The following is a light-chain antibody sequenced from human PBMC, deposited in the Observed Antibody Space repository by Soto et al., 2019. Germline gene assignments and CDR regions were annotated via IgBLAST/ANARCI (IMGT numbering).Light chain of an antibody. CDR3: QQYGTFPYT. CDR2: GAS. V-gene: IGKV3-20*01. CDR1: QIVPSDW. J-gene: IGKJ2*01. Sequence: EIVLTQSPGTLSLSPGEIATLSCRAIQIVPSDWLAWYRHKPGQDPRLLIYGASIRATGVPDRVSGSGSGTDFTLTINRLEPEDFAVYYCQQYGTFPYTFGQGTKLEIK.